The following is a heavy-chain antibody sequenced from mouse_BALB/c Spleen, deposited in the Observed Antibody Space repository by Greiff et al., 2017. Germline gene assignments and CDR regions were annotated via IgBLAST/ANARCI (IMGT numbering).Heavy chain of an antibody. CDR3: ARGRTVVATRDAMDY. CDR2: ISSGGST. CDR1: GFTFSSYA. J-gene: IGHJ4*01. Sequence: EVQGVESGGGLVKPGGSLKLSCAASGFTFSSYAMSWVRQTPEKRLEWVASISSGGSTYYPDSVKGRFTISRDNARNILYLQMSSLRSEDTAMYYCARGRTVVATRDAMDYWGQGTSVTVSS. V-gene: IGHV5-6-5*01. D-gene: IGHD1-1*01.